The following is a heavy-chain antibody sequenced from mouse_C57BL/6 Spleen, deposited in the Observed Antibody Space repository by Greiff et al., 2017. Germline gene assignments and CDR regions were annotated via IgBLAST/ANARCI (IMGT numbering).Heavy chain of an antibody. CDR3: TTAGTGFDY. CDR2: IDPENGDT. CDR1: GFNIKDDY. D-gene: IGHD4-1*01. J-gene: IGHJ2*01. Sequence: VQLQQSGAELVRPGASVKLSCTASGFNIKDDYMHWVKQRPEQGLEWIGWIDPENGDTEYASKFQGKATITADTSSNTAYLQLSSLTSEDTAVYYFTTAGTGFDYWGQGTTLTVSS. V-gene: IGHV14-4*01.